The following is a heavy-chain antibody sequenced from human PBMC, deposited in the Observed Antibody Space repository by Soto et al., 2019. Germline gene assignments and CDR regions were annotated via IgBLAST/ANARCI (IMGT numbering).Heavy chain of an antibody. CDR2: IYHTGST. CDR1: GGAITNYY. V-gene: IGHV4-59*01. CDR3: ARSVNRGYSYGYGH. J-gene: IGHJ4*02. D-gene: IGHD5-18*01. Sequence: PSETLSLTCSGSGGAITNYYWNWIRQTPGKGLEWIGYIYHTGSTSKNPSLKSRVTLSLDKSKNQLTLNLTSVTAADTAIYYCARSVNRGYSYGYGHWGQGTLVTVSS.